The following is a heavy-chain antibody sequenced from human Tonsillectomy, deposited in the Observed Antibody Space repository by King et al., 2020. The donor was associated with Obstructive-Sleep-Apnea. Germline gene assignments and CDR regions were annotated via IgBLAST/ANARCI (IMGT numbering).Heavy chain of an antibody. CDR2: IYSGGST. J-gene: IGHJ6*02. V-gene: IGHV3-66*01. CDR1: GFTVSSNY. D-gene: IGHD3-22*01. Sequence: VQLVESGGGLVQPGGSLRLSCAASGFTVSSNYMSWVRQAPGKGLEWVSVIYSGGSTYYADPVKGRFTISRDNSKNTLYLQMNSLRAEDMAVYYCARAPAPYYYDSSGNPEMDVWGQGTTVTVSS. CDR3: ARAPAPYYYDSSGNPEMDV.